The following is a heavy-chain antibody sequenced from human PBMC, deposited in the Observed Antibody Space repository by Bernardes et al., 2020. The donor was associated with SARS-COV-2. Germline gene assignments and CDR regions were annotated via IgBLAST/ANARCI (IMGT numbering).Heavy chain of an antibody. D-gene: IGHD3-16*01. CDR2: IFGSGSGA. J-gene: IGHJ4*02. V-gene: IGHV3-23*01. CDR3: AKDKGRFGEPVVVWYFDS. Sequence: GGSLFLSCAASGFTFSSYAMNWVRQAPGKGLEWVSGIFGSGSGAYYADSVKGRFTVSRDNSKKTLYLQMNSLRAEDTATYYCAKDKGRFGEPVVVWYFDSWGQGTLVTVSS. CDR1: GFTFSSYA.